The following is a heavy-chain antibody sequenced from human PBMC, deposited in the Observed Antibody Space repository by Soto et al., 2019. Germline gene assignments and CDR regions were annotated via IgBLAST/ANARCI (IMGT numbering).Heavy chain of an antibody. CDR2: INPSGGST. V-gene: IGHV1-46*01. J-gene: IGHJ3*02. D-gene: IGHD7-27*01. Sequence: ASVKVSCKASGYTFTSYYMHWVRQAPGQGLEWMGIINPSGGSTSYAQKFQGRVTMTRDTSTSTVYMELSSLRSEDTAVYNCASGRLTGDHDDAFDIWGQGTMVTVSS. CDR3: ASGRLTGDHDDAFDI. CDR1: GYTFTSYY.